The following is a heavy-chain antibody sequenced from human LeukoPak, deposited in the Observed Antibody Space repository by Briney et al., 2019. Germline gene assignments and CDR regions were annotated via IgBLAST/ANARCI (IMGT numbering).Heavy chain of an antibody. CDR2: INPNSGGT. D-gene: IGHD3-22*01. V-gene: IGHV1-2*02. J-gene: IGHJ5*01. CDR3: ARDYYDSSGYSRFDP. Sequence: AASVPVSCKASGYTFTGYYMHWVRQAPGQGLEWMGWINPNSGGTDYAQKFQGRVTMTRDTSISTAYMEVSRLRSDDTAVYYCARDYYDSSGYSRFDPWGQGTLVTVSS. CDR1: GYTFTGYY.